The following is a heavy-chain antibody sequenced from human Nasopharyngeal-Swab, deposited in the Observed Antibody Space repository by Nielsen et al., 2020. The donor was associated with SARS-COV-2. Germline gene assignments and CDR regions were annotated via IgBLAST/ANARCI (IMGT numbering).Heavy chain of an antibody. CDR2: ISLDGTNK. Sequence: GESLKISCAASGFVFHSFAMHWVRQSPGKGPEWVSLISLDGTNKYYAGSVRGRFAISRDTSKDTLYLQMSNLRADDTAVYYCVRDRDILGYGSSGYYGADAFDLWGRGTMVTVST. CDR1: GFVFHSFA. CDR3: VRDRDILGYGSSGYYGADAFDL. D-gene: IGHD3-22*01. V-gene: IGHV3-30*09. J-gene: IGHJ3*01.